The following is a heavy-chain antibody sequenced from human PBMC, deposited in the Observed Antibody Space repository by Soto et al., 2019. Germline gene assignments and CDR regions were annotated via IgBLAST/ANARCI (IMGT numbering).Heavy chain of an antibody. CDR1: GFTFSSYG. CDR2: ISYDGSNK. V-gene: IGHV3-30*18. J-gene: IGHJ6*02. CDR3: VKKGPHYDFWSGYYSYYYYYGLDV. Sequence: QVQLVESGGGVVQPGRSLRLSCAASGFTFSSYGMHWVRQAPGKGLEWMAVISYDGSNKYYADSVKGRFTISRDNSKNTLYLQMNSLRAEDTALYYCVKKGPHYDFWSGYYSYYYYYGLDVWGQGTTVTVSS. D-gene: IGHD3-3*01.